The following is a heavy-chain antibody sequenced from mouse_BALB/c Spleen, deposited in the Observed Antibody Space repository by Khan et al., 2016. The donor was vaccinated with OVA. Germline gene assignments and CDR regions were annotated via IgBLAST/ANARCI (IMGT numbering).Heavy chain of an antibody. CDR2: IWGGGGT. V-gene: IGHV2-6-4*01. J-gene: IGHJ4*01. CDR3: ARAYYRYDGYYAMDY. CDR1: GFSLSRYN. D-gene: IGHD2-14*01. Sequence: VELVESGPGLVAPSQSLSITCTVSGFSLSRYNIHWVRQPPGKGLEWLGMIWGGGGTDYNSTLKSRLSIRKDNSKSQVFLKMNGLQTDDTAMYYCARAYYRYDGYYAMDYWGQGTPVTVSS.